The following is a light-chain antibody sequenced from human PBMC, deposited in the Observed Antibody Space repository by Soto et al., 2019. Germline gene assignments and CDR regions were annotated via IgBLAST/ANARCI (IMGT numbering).Light chain of an antibody. CDR1: QGISDG. V-gene: IGKV1-5*01. Sequence: DIQMTHSPSTLSVSIGDRVTITCRASQGISDGLGWYQQKAGEAPKRLIYAASSLKSGVPSRFSGSGSGTEFTLTITSLQPDDFAIYYCQHYHGYPFTFGPGTKVDIK. J-gene: IGKJ3*01. CDR3: QHYHGYPFT. CDR2: AAS.